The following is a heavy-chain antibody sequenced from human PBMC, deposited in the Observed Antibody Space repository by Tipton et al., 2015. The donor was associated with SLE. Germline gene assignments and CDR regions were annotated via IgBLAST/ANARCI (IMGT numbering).Heavy chain of an antibody. V-gene: IGHV3-7*01. J-gene: IGHJ4*02. CDR3: ARDHGSSGWTFDY. CDR1: GFTFSSYW. Sequence: SLRLSCAASGFTFSSYWMSWVRQAPGKGLEWVANIKQDGSEKYYVDSVKGRFTISRDNAKNSLYLQMNSLRAEDTAVYYCARDHGSSGWTFDYLGQGTLVTVSS. D-gene: IGHD6-19*01. CDR2: IKQDGSEK.